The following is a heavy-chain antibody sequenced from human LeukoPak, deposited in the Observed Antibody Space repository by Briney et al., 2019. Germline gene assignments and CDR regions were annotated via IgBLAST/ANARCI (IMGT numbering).Heavy chain of an antibody. J-gene: IGHJ4*02. Sequence: PSETLSLTCTVSGGSISSYYWGWIRQPPGKGLEWIGSIHYSGSTYYNPPLKSRVTISVDRSKNQFSLRLSSVTAADTAVYYCARPQNYDILTGYSNWGQGTLVTVSS. CDR1: GGSISSYY. CDR2: IHYSGST. CDR3: ARPQNYDILTGYSN. D-gene: IGHD3-9*01. V-gene: IGHV4-39*01.